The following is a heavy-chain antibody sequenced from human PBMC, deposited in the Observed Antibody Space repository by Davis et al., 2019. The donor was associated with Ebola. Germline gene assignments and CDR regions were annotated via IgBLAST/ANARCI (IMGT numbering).Heavy chain of an antibody. D-gene: IGHD2-15*01. Sequence: GGSLRLSCAASGFTFSSYAMHWVRQAPGKGLEWVAVISYDGSNKYYADSVKGRFTISRDNSKNTLYLQMNSLRAEDTAVYYCARISEGWQLLEAEGFDPWGQGTLVTVSS. CDR1: GFTFSSYA. V-gene: IGHV3-30*04. CDR3: ARISEGWQLLEAEGFDP. CDR2: ISYDGSNK. J-gene: IGHJ5*02.